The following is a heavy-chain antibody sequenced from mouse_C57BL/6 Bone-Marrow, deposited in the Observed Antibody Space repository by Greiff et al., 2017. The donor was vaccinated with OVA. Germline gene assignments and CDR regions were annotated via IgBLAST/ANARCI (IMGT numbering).Heavy chain of an antibody. J-gene: IGHJ2*01. D-gene: IGHD1-1*01. CDR1: GYTFTSYG. V-gene: IGHV1-81*01. Sequence: QVQLQQSGAELARPGASVKLSCKASGYTFTSYGISWVKQRPGQGLEWIGEIYPRGGNNYYNEKFKGKATLTADKSSSTAYMELRSLTSEDSAVYFCARPDYYGSSFDYWGQGTTLTVSS. CDR3: ARPDYYGSSFDY. CDR2: IYPRGGNN.